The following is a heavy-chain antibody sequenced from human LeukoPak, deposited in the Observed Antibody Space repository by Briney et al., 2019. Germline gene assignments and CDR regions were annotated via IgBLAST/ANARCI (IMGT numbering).Heavy chain of an antibody. Sequence: GASVTVSCKASGYTFTGYYIHWVRQAPARGVAWMGWIDTNSGATSYAQKFQGRVTMTGDTSISAAYMELTRLTYDDRAIYYGARHVGCTRYLDPWGQGTLVTVSS. CDR1: GYTFTGYY. CDR2: IDTNSGAT. J-gene: IGHJ5*02. V-gene: IGHV1-2*02. CDR3: ARHVGCTRYLDP. D-gene: IGHD1-26*01.